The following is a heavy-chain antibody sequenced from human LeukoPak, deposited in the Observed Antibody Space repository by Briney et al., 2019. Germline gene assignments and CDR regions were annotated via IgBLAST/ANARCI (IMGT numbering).Heavy chain of an antibody. CDR2: IYYSGST. D-gene: IGHD3-22*01. J-gene: IGHJ4*02. V-gene: IGHV4-59*12. CDR1: GGSINSYY. Sequence: SSETLSLTCTVSGGSINSYYWSWIRQPPGKGLERIGYIYYSGSTNYNPSLKSRVTISVHTSKNQFSLKLSSVTAADTAVYYCGRGKGYYDSSGYYFMPQPYDYWGQGTLVTVSS. CDR3: GRGKGYYDSSGYYFMPQPYDY.